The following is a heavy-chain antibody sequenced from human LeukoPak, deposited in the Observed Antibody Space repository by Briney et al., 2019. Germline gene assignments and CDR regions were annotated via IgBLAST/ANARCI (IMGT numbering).Heavy chain of an antibody. Sequence: GGSLRLSCAASGFTFSDYYMSWIRQAPGKGLEWVSYISSSGSTIYYADSVKGRFTISRDNAKNLLYLQMNSLRAEDTAVYYCARVIRYYYGSGSYYRSYYYYMDVWGKGTTVTISS. V-gene: IGHV3-11*01. CDR1: GFTFSDYY. CDR3: ARVIRYYYGSGSYYRSYYYYMDV. J-gene: IGHJ6*03. D-gene: IGHD3-10*01. CDR2: ISSSGSTI.